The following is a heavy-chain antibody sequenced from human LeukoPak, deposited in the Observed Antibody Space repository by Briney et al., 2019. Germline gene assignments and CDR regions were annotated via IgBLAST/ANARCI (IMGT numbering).Heavy chain of an antibody. J-gene: IGHJ6*03. Sequence: SGFTXSSYEMNWVRQAPGKGLEWVSYISSSGSTIYYADSVKGRFTMSRDNAKNSLYLQMNSLRAEDTAVYYCAXPHYYYYMDVWGKGTTVTVSS. CDR1: GFTXSSYE. CDR2: ISSSGSTI. V-gene: IGHV3-48*03. CDR3: AXPHYYYYMDV.